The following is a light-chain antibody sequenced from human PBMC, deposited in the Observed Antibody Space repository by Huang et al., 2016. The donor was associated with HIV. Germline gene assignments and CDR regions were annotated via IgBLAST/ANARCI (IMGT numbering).Light chain of an antibody. J-gene: IGKJ1*01. CDR2: DAS. CDR3: QQYNNWPPWT. V-gene: IGKV3-15*01. CDR1: QSANNK. Sequence: EVVMTQSPVTLSVSPGESATLSCRAIQSANNKLAWVQQKPGQAPRLLIHDASIRATGIPDRFSGSGSGTEFTLTISSLQSEEFAVYYCQQYNNWPPWTFGQGTKVEIK.